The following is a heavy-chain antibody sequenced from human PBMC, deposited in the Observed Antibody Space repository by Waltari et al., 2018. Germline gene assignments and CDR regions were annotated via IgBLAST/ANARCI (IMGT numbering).Heavy chain of an antibody. J-gene: IGHJ4*02. Sequence: EVQLLESGGGWVQPGGSLRRSCQASGFTFSRHAMSWVPQAPGKGLEWVSAISGSGGSTYYADSVKGRFTISRDNSKNTLDLQRNSLRAEDTAVYYCAKDIAAAGTFDYWGQGTLVTVSS. V-gene: IGHV3-23*01. CDR1: GFTFSRHA. CDR3: AKDIAAAGTFDY. D-gene: IGHD6-13*01. CDR2: ISGSGGST.